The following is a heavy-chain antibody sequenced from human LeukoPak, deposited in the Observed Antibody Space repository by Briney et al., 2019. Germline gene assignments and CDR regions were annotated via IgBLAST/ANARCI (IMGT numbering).Heavy chain of an antibody. V-gene: IGHV4-4*02. CDR2: VNLQGST. CDR1: GGSISNTNW. Sequence: SETLSLTRGVSGGSISNTNWWTWVRQPPGKGLEWIGEVNLQGSTNYNPSLKSRVAISVDESENHISLKLTSVTAADTAVYYCAREGGPYRPLDYSGQGTLVTVAS. CDR3: AREGGPYRPLDY. J-gene: IGHJ4*02.